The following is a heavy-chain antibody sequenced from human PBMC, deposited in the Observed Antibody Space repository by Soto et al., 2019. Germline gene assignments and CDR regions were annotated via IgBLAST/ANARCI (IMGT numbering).Heavy chain of an antibody. D-gene: IGHD2-2*01. CDR1: GGTFSSYT. CDR2: IIPILGIA. J-gene: IGHJ5*02. Sequence: QVQLVQSGAEVKKPGSSVKVSCKASGGTFSSYTISWVRQAPGQGLEWMGRIIPILGIANYAQKFQGRVPITAVKSTSKAYMEIGSLRSEDTAVYDCAVALDGHVSSTGCYLFSGWFGPWGQGTLVILSA. CDR3: AVALDGHVSSTGCYLFSGWFGP. V-gene: IGHV1-69*02.